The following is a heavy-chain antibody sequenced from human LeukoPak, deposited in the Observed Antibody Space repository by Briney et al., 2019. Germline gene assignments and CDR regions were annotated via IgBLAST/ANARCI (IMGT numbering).Heavy chain of an antibody. J-gene: IGHJ4*02. CDR3: ARDRYGDGFAHLDY. CDR2: ITPSGDT. D-gene: IGHD5-24*01. Sequence: GASVKVSCNASGYTFTSYAMHWVRQAPGQGLEWMGRITPSGDTNYPQKFQGRVAITRDTSITTAYMDLSRLTSDDTAMYYCARDRYGDGFAHLDYWGQGALVTVSS. CDR1: GYTFTSYA. V-gene: IGHV1-2*06.